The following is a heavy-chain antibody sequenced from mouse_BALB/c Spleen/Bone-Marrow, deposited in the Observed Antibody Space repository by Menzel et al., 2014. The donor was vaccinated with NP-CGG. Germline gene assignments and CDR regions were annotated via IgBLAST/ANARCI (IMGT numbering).Heavy chain of an antibody. D-gene: IGHD2-13*01. CDR1: GYTFTSYY. CDR2: INPSNGGT. V-gene: IGHV1S81*02. Sequence: VQLQESGAELVKPGASVKLSCKASGYTFTSYYMYWVKQRPGQGLEWIGEINPSNGGTNFNEKFKSKATLTVDKSSSTAYMQLSSLTSEDSAVYYYTREGDSPFAYWGQGTPVTVSA. J-gene: IGHJ3*01. CDR3: TREGDSPFAY.